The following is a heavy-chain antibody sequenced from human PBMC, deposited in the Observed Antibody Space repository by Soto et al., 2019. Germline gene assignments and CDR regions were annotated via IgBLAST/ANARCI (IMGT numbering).Heavy chain of an antibody. Sequence: PGGSLRLSCSTSGFTFGDYGMTWFRQAPGKGLEWVGLIRSKSYGKTTEYAASATDRFTISRDDSKRIAYLQMNSLKADDTAVYYCTRERWDYGDPKWYSDLWGRGTLVTVSS. CDR1: GFTFGDYG. D-gene: IGHD4-17*01. CDR2: IRSKSYGKTT. V-gene: IGHV3-49*03. CDR3: TRERWDYGDPKWYSDL. J-gene: IGHJ2*01.